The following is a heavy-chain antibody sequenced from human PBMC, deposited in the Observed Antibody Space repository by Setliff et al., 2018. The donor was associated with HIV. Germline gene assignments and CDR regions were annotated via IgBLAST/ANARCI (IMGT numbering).Heavy chain of an antibody. CDR3: ARSFNGRYFWSGYYTGPDPKGENAFDI. J-gene: IGHJ3*02. V-gene: IGHV4-39*02. Sequence: SETLSLTCTVSGGPISNSNYFWGWIRQPPGKGLEWIGRIYSSGSTYYQPSLQGRVSMSIDSSKNHFSLSLRYVTAADTAVYYCARSFNGRYFWSGYYTGPDPKGENAFDIWGQGTMVTVSS. D-gene: IGHD3-3*01. CDR2: IYSSGST. CDR1: GGPISNSNYF.